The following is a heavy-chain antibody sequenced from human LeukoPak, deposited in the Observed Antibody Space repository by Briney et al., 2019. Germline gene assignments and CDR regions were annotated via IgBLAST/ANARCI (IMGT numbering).Heavy chain of an antibody. V-gene: IGHV1-2*06. J-gene: IGHJ4*02. CDR2: INPNSGGT. CDR1: GYTFTGYY. Sequence: ASVKVSCKASGYTFTGYYMHWVRQAPGQGLEWMGRINPNSGGTNYAQKFQGRVTMTRDTSISTAYMELSRLRSDDTAVYYCARELKLGYSSSWYTYWGQGTLVTVSS. CDR3: ARELKLGYSSSWYTY. D-gene: IGHD6-13*01.